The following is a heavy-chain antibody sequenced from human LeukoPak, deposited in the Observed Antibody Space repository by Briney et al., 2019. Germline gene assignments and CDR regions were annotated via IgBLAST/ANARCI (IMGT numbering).Heavy chain of an antibody. V-gene: IGHV4-30-2*06. CDR3: ARCKGRGDYPFDY. Sequence: SQTLSLTCAVSGGSISSGGYSWSWIRQSPGKGLEWIGYIYHSGSTYYNPSLKSRVTISVDRSKNQFSLKLSSVTAADTAVYYCARCKGRGDYPFDYWGQGTLVTVSS. CDR1: GGSISSGGYS. D-gene: IGHD4-17*01. CDR2: IYHSGST. J-gene: IGHJ4*02.